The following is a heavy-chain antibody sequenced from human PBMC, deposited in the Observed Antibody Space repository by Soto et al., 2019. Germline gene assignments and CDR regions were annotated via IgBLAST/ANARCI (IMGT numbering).Heavy chain of an antibody. CDR1: GFTFSNAW. V-gene: IGHV3-15*01. Sequence: GGSLRLSCAASGFTFSNAWMSWVRQAPGKGLEWVGRIKRKTDGGTTDYAEPVKGRFTISRDDSKNKLYLQMNSLKTDDTSLYYCPTDLPGTTLHHYYGMDVWGQGTTVTVSS. CDR3: PTDLPGTTLHHYYGMDV. J-gene: IGHJ6*02. D-gene: IGHD1-7*01. CDR2: IKRKTDGGTT.